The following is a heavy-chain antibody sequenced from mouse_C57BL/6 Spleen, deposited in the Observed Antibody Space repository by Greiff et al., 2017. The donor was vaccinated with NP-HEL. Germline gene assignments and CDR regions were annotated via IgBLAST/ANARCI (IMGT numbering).Heavy chain of an antibody. J-gene: IGHJ2*01. D-gene: IGHD1-3*01. CDR3: ARSGPSLTYYFGC. V-gene: IGHV1-64*01. CDR2: IHPNSGST. Sequence: QVQLQQPGAELVKPGASVKLSCKASGYTFTSYWMHWVKQRPGQGLEWIGMIHPNSGSTNYNEKFKSKATLTVDKSSSTAYMQLSSLTSEDSAVYYCARSGPSLTYYFGCWGQGATLTVSS. CDR1: GYTFTSYW.